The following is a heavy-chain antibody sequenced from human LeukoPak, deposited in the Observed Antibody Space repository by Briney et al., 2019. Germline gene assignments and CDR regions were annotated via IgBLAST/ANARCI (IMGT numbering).Heavy chain of an antibody. CDR1: GFTVSGNF. V-gene: IGHV3-66*01. Sequence: GGSLRLSCAASGFTVSGNFMSWVRQAPGKGLEWVSVIYSGGTTYYADSVKGRFTISRDNSKNTLYLQMNSLRAEGTAVYYCATDPQASGWYYFDYWGQGTLVTVSS. CDR3: ATDPQASGWYYFDY. CDR2: IYSGGTT. D-gene: IGHD6-19*01. J-gene: IGHJ4*02.